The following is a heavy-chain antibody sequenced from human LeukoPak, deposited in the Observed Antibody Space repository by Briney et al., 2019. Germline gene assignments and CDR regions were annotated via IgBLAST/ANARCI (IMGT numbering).Heavy chain of an antibody. D-gene: IGHD5-18*01. CDR2: IYSGGDT. Sequence: PGGSLRLSCAASGFTFSNYNMSWVRQAPGKGLEWVSVIYSGGDTYYADSVKGRFTISRDNSKNTLYLQMNSLRVEDTAVYYCARGKPGYSYGYFDYWGQGTLITVSS. J-gene: IGHJ4*02. CDR1: GFTFSNYN. CDR3: ARGKPGYSYGYFDY. V-gene: IGHV3-53*01.